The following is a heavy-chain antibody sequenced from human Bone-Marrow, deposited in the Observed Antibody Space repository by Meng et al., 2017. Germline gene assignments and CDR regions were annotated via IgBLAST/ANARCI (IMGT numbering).Heavy chain of an antibody. D-gene: IGHD1-7*01. CDR3: GRDQGRELINH. V-gene: IGHV4-30-2*01. CDR2: IYDSGST. Sequence: QLQLQESGSGLVKPSQTLSLTCAVSGGPISSGGYPWSWIRQPPGKGLEWIGYIYDSGSTYYNPSLKSRVDISVDKSKNQFYLSLFSVTAADTAVYYCGRDQGRELINHWGQGTLVTVSS. CDR1: GGPISSGGYP. J-gene: IGHJ4*02.